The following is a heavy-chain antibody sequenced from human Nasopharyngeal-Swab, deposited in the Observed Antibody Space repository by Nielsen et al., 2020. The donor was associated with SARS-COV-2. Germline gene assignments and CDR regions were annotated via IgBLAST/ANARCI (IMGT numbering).Heavy chain of an antibody. J-gene: IGHJ4*02. CDR1: GYTFTSYA. CDR3: AREEGGSYAY. CDR2: INAGNGNT. V-gene: IGHV1-3*01. D-gene: IGHD1-26*01. Sequence: ASVKVSCKTSGYTFTSYAIHWVRQAPGQSLEWMGWINAGNGNTKYSQKFQVRVTITRDTSASTAYMELRSLISEDTAVYYCAREEGGSYAYWGQGTLVTVPS.